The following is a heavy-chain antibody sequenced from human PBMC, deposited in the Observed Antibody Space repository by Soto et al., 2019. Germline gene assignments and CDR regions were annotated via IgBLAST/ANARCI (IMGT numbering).Heavy chain of an antibody. CDR3: ARDNGLAGSFDP. D-gene: IGHD3-3*02. CDR1: GFTFGRYS. V-gene: IGHV3-48*02. CDR2: ISFSSTTI. Sequence: EMQLVESGGGLVQAGGSLRLSCAASGFTFGRYSMNWARQAPGKGLEWVAYISFSSTTIFYADSVKGRFTISRDNAKNSLYLQMNSLRDEDTSIYYCARDNGLAGSFDPWGQGTLVTVSS. J-gene: IGHJ5*02.